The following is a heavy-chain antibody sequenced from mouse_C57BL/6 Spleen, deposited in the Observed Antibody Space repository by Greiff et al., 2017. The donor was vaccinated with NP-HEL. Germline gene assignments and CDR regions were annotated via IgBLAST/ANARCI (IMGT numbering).Heavy chain of an antibody. D-gene: IGHD1-2*01. Sequence: QVQLQQSGAELVKPGASVKLSCKASGYTFTSYWMQWVKQRPGQGLEWIGEIDPSDSYTNYNQKFKGKATLTVDTSYSTAYMQLSSLTSEDSAVYYCARSELRHYAMDYWGQGTSVTVSS. V-gene: IGHV1-50*01. CDR2: IDPSDSYT. CDR3: ARSELRHYAMDY. J-gene: IGHJ4*01. CDR1: GYTFTSYW.